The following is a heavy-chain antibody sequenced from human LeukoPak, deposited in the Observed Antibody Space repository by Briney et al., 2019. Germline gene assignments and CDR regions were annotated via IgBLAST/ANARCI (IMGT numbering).Heavy chain of an antibody. D-gene: IGHD6-13*01. Sequence: SETLSLTCAVYGGSFSGYYWSWIRQPPGKGLEWIGEINHSGSTNYNPSLKSRVTISVDTSKNQFSLKLSSVTAADTAVYYCARARAVEQQPARKDENWFDPWGQGTLVTVSP. CDR2: INHSGST. CDR3: ARARAVEQQPARKDENWFDP. CDR1: GGSFSGYY. V-gene: IGHV4-34*01. J-gene: IGHJ5*02.